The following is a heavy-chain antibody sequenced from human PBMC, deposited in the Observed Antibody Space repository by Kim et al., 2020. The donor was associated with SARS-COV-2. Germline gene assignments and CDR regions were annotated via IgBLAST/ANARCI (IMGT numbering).Heavy chain of an antibody. Sequence: ASVKVSCKASGYTFTSYAIHWVRQAPGQRLEWMGCINAGNGNTKYSLKFQGRVAISRDTSATTAYMELSSLRSEDTAVYFCARDVVESTTTNYWGQGTL. CDR1: GYTFTSYA. CDR2: INAGNGNT. J-gene: IGHJ4*02. D-gene: IGHD1-26*01. CDR3: ARDVVESTTTNY. V-gene: IGHV1-3*01.